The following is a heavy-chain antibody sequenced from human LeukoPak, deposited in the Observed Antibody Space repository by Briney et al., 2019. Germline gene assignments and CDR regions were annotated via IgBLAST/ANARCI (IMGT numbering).Heavy chain of an antibody. CDR2: ISGSGGST. CDR3: ARGPTYSGSYEDY. CDR1: GFTFSSYA. V-gene: IGHV3-23*01. J-gene: IGHJ4*02. Sequence: GGSLRLSCAASGFTFSSYAMSWVRQAPGKGLEWVSAISGSGGSTYYADSVKGRFTISRDNSKNTLYLQMNSLRAEDTAVYYCARGPTYSGSYEDYWGQGTLVTVSS. D-gene: IGHD1-26*01.